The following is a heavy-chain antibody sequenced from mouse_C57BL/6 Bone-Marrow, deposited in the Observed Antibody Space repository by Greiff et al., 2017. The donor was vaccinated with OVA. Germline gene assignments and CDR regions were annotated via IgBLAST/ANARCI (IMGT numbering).Heavy chain of an antibody. Sequence: QVQLKESGAELARPGASVKMSCKASGYTFTSYTMHWVKQRPGQGLEWIGYINPSRGYTKYNQKFKDKATLTADKSSSTAYMQLSSLTSEDSAVYYCARWGFYWYFDVWGTGTTVTVSS. J-gene: IGHJ1*03. CDR2: INPSRGYT. V-gene: IGHV1-4*01. CDR1: GYTFTSYT. CDR3: ARWGFYWYFDV.